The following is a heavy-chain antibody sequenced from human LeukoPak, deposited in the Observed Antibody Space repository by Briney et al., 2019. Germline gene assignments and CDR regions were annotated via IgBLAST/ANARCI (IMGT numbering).Heavy chain of an antibody. CDR1: AYTFTSYD. V-gene: IGHV1-8*01. CDR2: INPNSGNT. CDR3: ATQSSSWYYYWFAR. J-gene: IGHJ5*02. Sequence: GASVKVSCKASAYTFTSYDINRGRQAPGQGLEWMGWINPNSGNTGYAQKFQGRATMTRNTSISTAYMELSSLRSEDTAVSYCATQSSSWYYYWFARWGQGTLVTASS. D-gene: IGHD6-13*01.